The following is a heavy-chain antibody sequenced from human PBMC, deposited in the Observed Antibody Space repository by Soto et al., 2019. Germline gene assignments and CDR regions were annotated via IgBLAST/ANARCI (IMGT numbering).Heavy chain of an antibody. J-gene: IGHJ3*02. D-gene: IGHD1-1*01. CDR3: ARLFPLNWTPYEGAFDI. V-gene: IGHV6-1*01. CDR1: WDSVSSNSAA. Sequence: PSQTLSLTCAISWDSVSSNSAALNWIRQSPSRGLEWLGRTYYRSKWYNDYAVSVKSRITINPDTSKNQFSLQLNSVTPEDTAVYYCARLFPLNWTPYEGAFDIWGQGTTVTVSS. CDR2: TYYRSKWYN.